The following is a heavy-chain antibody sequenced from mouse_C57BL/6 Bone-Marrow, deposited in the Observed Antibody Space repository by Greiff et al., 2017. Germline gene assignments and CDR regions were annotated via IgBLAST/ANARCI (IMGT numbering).Heavy chain of an antibody. CDR3: ARGVPFDY. Sequence: QVQLQQPGAELVRPGTSVKLSCKASGYTFTSYWMHWVKQRPGQGLEWIGVIDPSDSYTNYNQKFKGKATLTVDTSSSTAYMQISSLTSEDSAVYYCARGVPFDYWGQGTTLTVSS. CDR2: IDPSDSYT. V-gene: IGHV1-59*01. J-gene: IGHJ2*01. CDR1: GYTFTSYW.